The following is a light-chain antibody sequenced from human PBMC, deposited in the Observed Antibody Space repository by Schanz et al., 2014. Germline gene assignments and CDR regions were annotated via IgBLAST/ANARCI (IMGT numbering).Light chain of an antibody. CDR2: DAS. CDR3: QQRSKSFT. CDR1: QSVSSSY. Sequence: EIVMTQSPGTLSLSPGERATLSCRASQSVSSSYLAWYQQKPGQPPRLLIYDASNRATDIPARFSGSGSGTDFTLTISSLEAEDFAVYYCQQRSKSFTFGPGTRVD. J-gene: IGKJ3*01. V-gene: IGKV3D-20*02.